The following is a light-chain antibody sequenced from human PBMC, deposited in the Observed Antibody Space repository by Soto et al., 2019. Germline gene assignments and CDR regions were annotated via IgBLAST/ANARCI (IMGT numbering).Light chain of an antibody. V-gene: IGKV3-15*01. J-gene: IGKJ2*01. Sequence: EIVMTQSPATLSVSPGEVATLSCRASQSVNSRWAWYQQTPGQAPRLLIHDASTRANGIPDRFSGSGSGTEFTLTISSLQSEDFAVYYCQQYYDRPLTFGQGTKLEIK. CDR1: QSVNSR. CDR3: QQYYDRPLT. CDR2: DAS.